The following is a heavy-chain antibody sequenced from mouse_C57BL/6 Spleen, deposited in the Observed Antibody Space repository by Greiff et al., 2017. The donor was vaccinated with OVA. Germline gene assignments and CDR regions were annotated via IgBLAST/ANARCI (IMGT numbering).Heavy chain of an antibody. V-gene: IGHV1-69*01. CDR2: LDPYDSYT. Sequence: QVQLQQPGAELVMPGASVTLSCKASGYTFTSYWMHWVTQRPGQGLEWIGELDPYDSYTNYNQKFKGKSPLPVDKSSSTAYMQLSSLKSEDSAVYYCARGWDYWGKGTTLTVSS. CDR1: GYTFTSYW. J-gene: IGHJ2*01. D-gene: IGHD3-3*01. CDR3: ARGWDY.